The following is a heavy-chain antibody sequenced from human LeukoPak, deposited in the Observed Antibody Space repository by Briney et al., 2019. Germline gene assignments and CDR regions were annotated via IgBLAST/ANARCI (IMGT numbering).Heavy chain of an antibody. J-gene: IGHJ4*02. V-gene: IGHV3-23*01. Sequence: GGSLRLSCAASGFTFSSHAMNWVRQAPGRGLELVSTISGSGSNTYYADSVKGRFTISRDNSKNTLYLQVNSLRVEDTALYYCAKDLRGYNRPIDHWGQGTLVTVSS. CDR3: AKDLRGYNRPIDH. CDR1: GFTFSSHA. CDR2: ISGSGSNT. D-gene: IGHD5-24*01.